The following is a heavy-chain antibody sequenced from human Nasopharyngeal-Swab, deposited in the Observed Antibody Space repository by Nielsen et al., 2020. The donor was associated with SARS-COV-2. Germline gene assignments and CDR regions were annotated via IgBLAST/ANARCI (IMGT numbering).Heavy chain of an antibody. V-gene: IGHV3-49*04. CDR2: IRSKAYGGTP. Sequence: GGSLRLSCTASGFTFGDYAMSCVRQAPGKGLEWVGFIRSKAYGGTPEYAASVKGRFTMSRDDSKSIAYLQMNSLKTEDTAVYFCARIDHQRAESDGFDIWGQGTMVTVST. D-gene: IGHD1-14*01. CDR1: GFTFGDYA. CDR3: ARIDHQRAESDGFDI. J-gene: IGHJ3*02.